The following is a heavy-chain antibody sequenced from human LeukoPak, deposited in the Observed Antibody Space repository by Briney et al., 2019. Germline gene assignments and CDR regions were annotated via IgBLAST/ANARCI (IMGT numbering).Heavy chain of an antibody. J-gene: IGHJ6*02. D-gene: IGHD3-10*01. CDR3: ARGYYGSGTYIYYYYGMDV. Sequence: ASVKVSCKASGGTFSSYAISWVRQAPGQGLEWMGRIIPILGIANYAQKFQGRVTITADKSTSTAYMELSSLRSEGTAVYYCARGYYGSGTYIYYYYGMDVWGQGTTVTVSS. V-gene: IGHV1-69*04. CDR2: IIPILGIA. CDR1: GGTFSSYA.